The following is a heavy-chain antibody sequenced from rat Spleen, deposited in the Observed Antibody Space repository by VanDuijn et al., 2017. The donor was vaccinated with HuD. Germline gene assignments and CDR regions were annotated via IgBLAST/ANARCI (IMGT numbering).Heavy chain of an antibody. CDR3: ARAHTTGIRDWLAY. J-gene: IGHJ3*01. CDR1: GFSLTTYN. V-gene: IGHV2-41*01. D-gene: IGHD1-9*01. Sequence: QVQLKESGPGLVQPSQTLSLSCTVAGFSLTTYNVHWLRQPPGKGLEWMGVIWNTGATRYISALKSRLSRSKDTSKSQVFLKMNSLQTEDTATYYCARAHTTGIRDWLAYWGQGTLVTVSS. CDR2: IWNTGAT.